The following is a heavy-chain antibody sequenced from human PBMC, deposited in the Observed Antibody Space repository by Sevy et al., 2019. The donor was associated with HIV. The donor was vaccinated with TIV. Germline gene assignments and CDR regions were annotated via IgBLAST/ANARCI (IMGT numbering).Heavy chain of an antibody. CDR1: GFTFSAYD. J-gene: IGHJ6*02. V-gene: IGHV3-30*18. CDR2: ISSDGSYR. Sequence: GGSLRLSCAASGFTFSAYDMHWVRQAPGKGLEWVAIISSDGSYRYYADSVRGRFSMSKDNSKITMYLQISALSIEDTAVYYCAKNRPPGGSYFSRHAMDVWGRGTTVTVSS. CDR3: AKNRPPGGSYFSRHAMDV. D-gene: IGHD3-16*01.